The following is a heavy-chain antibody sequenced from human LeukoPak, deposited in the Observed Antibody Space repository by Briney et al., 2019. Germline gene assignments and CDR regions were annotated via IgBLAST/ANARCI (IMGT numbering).Heavy chain of an antibody. Sequence: ASVKVSCKASGYTLTSYGIIWVRQAPGQGLEWMGWISAYNGNTNYAQKLQGRVTMTTDTSTSTAYMELRSLRSDDTAVYYCARDQREYYDFWGGYYMWYYYYGMDVWGQGTTVTVSS. CDR3: ARDQREYYDFWGGYYMWYYYYGMDV. D-gene: IGHD3-3*01. CDR2: ISAYNGNT. V-gene: IGHV1-18*01. CDR1: GYTLTSYG. J-gene: IGHJ6*02.